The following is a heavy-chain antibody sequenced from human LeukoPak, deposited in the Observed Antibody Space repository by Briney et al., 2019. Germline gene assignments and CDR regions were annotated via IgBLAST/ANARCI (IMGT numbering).Heavy chain of an antibody. CDR3: ASRGWSLEWSSNDY. CDR2: IRYDGSNK. J-gene: IGHJ4*02. Sequence: GGSLRLSCAASGFTFSSYGMHWVRQAPGKGLEWVAFIRYDGSNKYYADSVKGRFTISRDNSKNTLYLQMNSLRAEDTAVYYCASRGWSLEWSSNDYWGQGTLVTVSS. CDR1: GFTFSSYG. V-gene: IGHV3-30*02. D-gene: IGHD3-3*01.